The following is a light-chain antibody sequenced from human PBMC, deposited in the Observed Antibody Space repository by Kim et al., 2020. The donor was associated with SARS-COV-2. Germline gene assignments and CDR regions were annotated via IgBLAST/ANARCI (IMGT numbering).Light chain of an antibody. V-gene: IGKV4-1*01. CDR3: QQYYTTPLT. CDR2: SAS. Sequence: DIVMTQSPDSLAVSLAERATNNCKSSQNVLSSSNNKDYLAWYQQKPGQPPKLLIYSASTRASGVPDRFSGSGSGTDFTLTISSLQAEDVAVYYCQQYYTTPLTFGQGTKVDIK. CDR1: QNVLSSSNNKDY. J-gene: IGKJ1*01.